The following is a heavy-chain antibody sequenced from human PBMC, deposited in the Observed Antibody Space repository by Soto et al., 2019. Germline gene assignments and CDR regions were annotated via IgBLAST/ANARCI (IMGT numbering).Heavy chain of an antibody. CDR1: GYTFTSYA. D-gene: IGHD6-6*01. CDR2: INAGNGNT. Sequence: QVQLVQSGAEEKKPGAPVKVSCKASGYTFTSYAMHWVRQAPGQRLEWMGWINAGNGNTKYSQKFQGRVTITRDTSASTAYMELSSLRSEDTAEYYCAREYSSSFLAGYYGMDVWGQGTTVTVSS. J-gene: IGHJ6*02. CDR3: AREYSSSFLAGYYGMDV. V-gene: IGHV1-3*05.